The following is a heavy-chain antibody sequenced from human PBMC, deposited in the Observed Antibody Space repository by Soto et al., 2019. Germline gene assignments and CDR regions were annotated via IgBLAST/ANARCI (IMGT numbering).Heavy chain of an antibody. D-gene: IGHD2-21*01. CDR3: GKGLRPVVIATQENHYHGMDL. J-gene: IGHJ6*02. V-gene: IGHV3-30*18. Sequence: QVQLVESGGGVGQPGRSLRLSCAASGFTFSSYGMHWVRQAPGKGLEWVAVLSYDGSNKYYADSVKGRFTISRDNCKNTVYLEMNSLGGGETVVYYFGKGLRPVVIATQENHYHGMDLWGQGTTDSVSS. CDR1: GFTFSSYG. CDR2: LSYDGSNK.